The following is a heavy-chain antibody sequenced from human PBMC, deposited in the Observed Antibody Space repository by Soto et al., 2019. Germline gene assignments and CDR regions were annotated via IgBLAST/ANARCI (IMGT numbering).Heavy chain of an antibody. Sequence: GGSLRLACAASGFTFSSYWMHWVRQSEGEGRVWVSQIDSDGRSTTYADTGKGRFTVSRDSGKNKLFLQMNSLRAEYTAVYYCVIDSDSRGFYSGHWGQGPL. CDR2: IDSDGRST. V-gene: IGHV3-74*03. CDR1: GFTFSSYW. D-gene: IGHD3-22*01. CDR3: VIDSDSRGFYSGH. J-gene: IGHJ4*02.